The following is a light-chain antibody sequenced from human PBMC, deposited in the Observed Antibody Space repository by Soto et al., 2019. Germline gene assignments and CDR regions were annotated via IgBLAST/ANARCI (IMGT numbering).Light chain of an antibody. V-gene: IGKV3-20*01. J-gene: IGKJ4*01. CDR3: QQYGTSPLT. Sequence: VLAQSPGTLSLSAGDSATLSCRTSQSVNNNYLAWYQQKTGQAPRLLIYGASSRATGVPDRLTGSGSGTDFNLTITRLEPEDFAVYYCQQYGTSPLTFGGGTKVDIK. CDR2: GAS. CDR1: QSVNNNY.